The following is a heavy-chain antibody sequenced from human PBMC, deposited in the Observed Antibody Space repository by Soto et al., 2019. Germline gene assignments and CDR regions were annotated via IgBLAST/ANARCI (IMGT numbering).Heavy chain of an antibody. J-gene: IGHJ4*02. D-gene: IGHD6-13*01. CDR1: GFTFSSCV. CDR2: ITNNGAGT. CDR3: AKGLNNGRWYAAD. Sequence: EVHLLESGGGLVQPGESLRLSCGASGFTFSSCVMTWVRQAPGKGLEWVSSITNNGAGTHYADSVKGRFTISRDNSKKTVFLQMDNLRAEDTAVYYCAKGLNNGRWYAADWGQGTLVTVSS. V-gene: IGHV3-23*01.